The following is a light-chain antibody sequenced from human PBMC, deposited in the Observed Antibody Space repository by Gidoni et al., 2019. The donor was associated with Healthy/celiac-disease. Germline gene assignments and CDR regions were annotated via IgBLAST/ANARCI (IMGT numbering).Light chain of an antibody. V-gene: IGLV2-14*01. CDR2: DVS. Sequence: QSALTHPASVSGSPGQSITISCTGTSSDVGGYNYVPWYQQHPGKAHKLMIYDVSNRPSGVSKRFSGSKSGDTASLTISGLQAEDEADYYCSSYTSSSTKVFGTGTKVTVL. J-gene: IGLJ1*01. CDR1: SSDVGGYNY. CDR3: SSYTSSSTKV.